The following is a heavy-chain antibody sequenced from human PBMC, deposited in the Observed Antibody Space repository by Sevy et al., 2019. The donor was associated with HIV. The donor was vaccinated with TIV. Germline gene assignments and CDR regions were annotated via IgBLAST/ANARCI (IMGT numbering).Heavy chain of an antibody. V-gene: IGHV3-7*03. CDR1: GFTFSSYW. D-gene: IGHD3-3*01. J-gene: IGHJ5*02. CDR3: ARRGCDFWRELGCWFDP. Sequence: GGSLRLSCAASGFTFSSYWMSWVRQAPGKGLEWVANIKQDGSEKYYVDSVKGRFTISRYNAKNSLYLQMNSLKAEDTAVYYCARRGCDFWRELGCWFDPWGQGTLVTVSS. CDR2: IKQDGSEK.